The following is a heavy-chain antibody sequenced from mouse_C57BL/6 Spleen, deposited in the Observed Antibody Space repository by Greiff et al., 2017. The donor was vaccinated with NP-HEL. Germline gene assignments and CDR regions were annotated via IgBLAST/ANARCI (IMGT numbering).Heavy chain of an antibody. CDR1: GYAFSSSW. V-gene: IGHV1-82*01. CDR3: ARSYDGYWGGY. CDR2: IYPGDGDT. D-gene: IGHD2-3*01. Sequence: QVQLKQSGPELVKPGASVKISCKASGYAFSSSWMNWVKQRPGKGLEWIGRIYPGDGDTNYNGKFKGKATLTADKSSSTAYMQLSSLTSEDSAVYFCARSYDGYWGGYWGQGTTLTVSS. J-gene: IGHJ2*01.